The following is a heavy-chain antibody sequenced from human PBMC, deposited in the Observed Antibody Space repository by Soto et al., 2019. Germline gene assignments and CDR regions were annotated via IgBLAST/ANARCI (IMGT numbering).Heavy chain of an antibody. D-gene: IGHD1-26*01. Sequence: SVKVSCKASGGTFSSYAISWVRQAPGQGLEWMGGIIPIFGTANYAQKFQGRVTITADESTSTAYMELSSLRSEDTAVYYCARDLKMIVGAPYGMDVWGQGTTVTVSS. V-gene: IGHV1-69*13. J-gene: IGHJ6*02. CDR2: IIPIFGTA. CDR1: GGTFSSYA. CDR3: ARDLKMIVGAPYGMDV.